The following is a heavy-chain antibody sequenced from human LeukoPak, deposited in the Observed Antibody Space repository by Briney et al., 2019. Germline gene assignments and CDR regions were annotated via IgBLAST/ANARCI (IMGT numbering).Heavy chain of an antibody. V-gene: IGHV3-NL1*01. CDR3: ARETGYRFDY. Sequence: GGSLRLSCAASGFTFSSYGMHWVRQAPGKGLEWVSVLYSGGTTYYPDSVKGRFSISRDNSKNTLYLQMNSLRVEDMAVYYCARETGYRFDYWGRGTLVSVSS. CDR1: GFTFSSYG. D-gene: IGHD3-9*01. J-gene: IGHJ4*02. CDR2: LYSGGTT.